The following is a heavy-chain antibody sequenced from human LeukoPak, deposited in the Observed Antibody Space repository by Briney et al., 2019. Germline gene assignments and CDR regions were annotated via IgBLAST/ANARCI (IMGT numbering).Heavy chain of an antibody. J-gene: IGHJ4*02. Sequence: GRSLRLSCAASGFTFDDYAMHWVRQAPGKGLEWVSGISWNSGSIGYADSVKGRFTISRDNAKNSLYLQMNSLRAEDTALYYCAKDIESGWYGFDYWGQGTLVTVSS. CDR2: ISWNSGSI. V-gene: IGHV3-9*01. CDR1: GFTFDDYA. CDR3: AKDIESGWYGFDY. D-gene: IGHD6-19*01.